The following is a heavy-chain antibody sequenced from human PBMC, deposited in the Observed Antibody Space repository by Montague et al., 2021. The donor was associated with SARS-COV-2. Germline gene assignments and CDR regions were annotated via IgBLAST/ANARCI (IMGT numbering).Heavy chain of an antibody. CDR1: GGSVSSGSYY. V-gene: IGHV4-61*01. CDR3: ARDGVLRYFDWLGDRYGMDV. J-gene: IGHJ6*02. CDR2: IYYSGST. D-gene: IGHD3-9*01. Sequence: SETLSLTCTVSGGSVSSGSYYWSWIRQPPGKGLEWIGCIYYSGSTNYNPSLKSRVTISVDTSKNQFSLNLSSVTAADTSVYYCARDGVLRYFDWLGDRYGMDVWGQGTTVTVSS.